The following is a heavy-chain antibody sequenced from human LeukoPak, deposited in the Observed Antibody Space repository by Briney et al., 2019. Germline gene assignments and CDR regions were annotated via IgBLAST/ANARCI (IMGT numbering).Heavy chain of an antibody. CDR2: IIPIFGTA. CDR1: GGTFSSYA. Sequence: SVKVSCKASGGTFSSYAISWVRQAPGQGLEWMGGIIPIFGTANYAQKFQGRVTITTDESTSTAYMELSSLRSEDTAVYYCAREGPCSSTRCYSNNWLDSWGQGTLVTVSS. D-gene: IGHD2-2*01. V-gene: IGHV1-69*05. CDR3: AREGPCSSTRCYSNNWLDS. J-gene: IGHJ5*01.